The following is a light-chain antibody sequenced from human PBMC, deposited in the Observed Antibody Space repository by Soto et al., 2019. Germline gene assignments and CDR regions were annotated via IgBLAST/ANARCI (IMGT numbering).Light chain of an antibody. CDR3: QQYNNWPQT. V-gene: IGKV3-15*01. Sequence: EIVMTQSPATLSVSPGERATLPCRASQSVSSNLAWYQQKPGQAPRLLIYGASTRATGIPARFSGSGYGTEFTLTISSLQSEDFAVYYCQQYNNWPQTFGQGTKVDIK. CDR1: QSVSSN. CDR2: GAS. J-gene: IGKJ1*01.